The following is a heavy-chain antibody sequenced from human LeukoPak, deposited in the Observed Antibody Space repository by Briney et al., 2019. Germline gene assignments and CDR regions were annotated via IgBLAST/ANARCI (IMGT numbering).Heavy chain of an antibody. CDR2: IYSGGST. CDR1: GFTVSSNY. V-gene: IGHV3-53*01. Sequence: GGSLRLSCAASGFTVSSNYMSWVRQAPGKGLEWVSVIYSGGSTYYADSVKGRFTISRDNSKNTLYLQMNSLRAEDTAVYYCAKDLLITQLTVTAPFDSWGQGTLVTVSS. J-gene: IGHJ4*02. D-gene: IGHD4-17*01. CDR3: AKDLLITQLTVTAPFDS.